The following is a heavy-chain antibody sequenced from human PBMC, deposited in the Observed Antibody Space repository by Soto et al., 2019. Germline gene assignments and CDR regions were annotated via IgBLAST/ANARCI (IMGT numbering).Heavy chain of an antibody. D-gene: IGHD5-18*01. CDR1: GGSISSGDYY. V-gene: IGHV4-30-4*01. J-gene: IGHJ4*02. CDR2: IYYSGNT. CDR3: ARASAYTARDFDY. Sequence: QMQLQESGPGLVKPSQTLSLTCTVSGGSISSGDYYWSWIRQPPGKGLEWIGYIYYSGNTHYNPSLKSRVTISVDTSNNQFSLKLSSVTAADTAVYYCARASAYTARDFDYWGQGTLVTVSS.